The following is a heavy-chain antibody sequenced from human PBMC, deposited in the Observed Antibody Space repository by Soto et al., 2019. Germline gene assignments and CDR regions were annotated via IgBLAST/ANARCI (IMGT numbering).Heavy chain of an antibody. V-gene: IGHV3-30*03. Sequence: GGSLRLSCAASGFTFSSYGMHWVRQAPGKGLEWVAVISYDGSNKYYADSVKGRFTISRDNSKNTLYLQMNSLRAEDTAVYYCARRIRLWFQLGMDVWGQGTTVTVSS. D-gene: IGHD5-18*01. CDR2: ISYDGSNK. CDR3: ARRIRLWFQLGMDV. J-gene: IGHJ6*02. CDR1: GFTFSSYG.